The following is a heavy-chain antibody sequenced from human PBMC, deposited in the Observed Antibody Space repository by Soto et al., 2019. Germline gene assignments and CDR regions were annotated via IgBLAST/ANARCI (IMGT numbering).Heavy chain of an antibody. V-gene: IGHV1-69*01. CDR1: GGTFSSYA. CDR3: ARSEGSSTSLEMSSYDYYGMDV. Sequence: QVQLVQAGAEVKKPGSSVKVSCNASGGTFSSYAISWVRQAPGQALEWMGGIIPISGTANYAQKFQGRVTITEDESTSTAYMELSSLRSEDTAVYYCARSEGSSTSLEMSSYDYYGMDVWGQGTMVTVSS. J-gene: IGHJ6*02. D-gene: IGHD2-2*01. CDR2: IIPISGTA.